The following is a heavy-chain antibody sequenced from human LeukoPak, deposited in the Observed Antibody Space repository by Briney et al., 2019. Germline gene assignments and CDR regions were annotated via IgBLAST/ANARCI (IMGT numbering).Heavy chain of an antibody. J-gene: IGHJ4*02. CDR1: GASISSSSYY. D-gene: IGHD1-26*01. CDR3: ARYASGSYFDY. Sequence: SETLSLTCTVSGASISSSSYYWGWIRQPPGKGLEWIGSIYYSGSTYYNPSLKSRVTISVDTSKNQFSLKLSSVTAADTAVYYCARYASGSYFDYWGQGTLVTVSS. CDR2: IYYSGST. V-gene: IGHV4-39*01.